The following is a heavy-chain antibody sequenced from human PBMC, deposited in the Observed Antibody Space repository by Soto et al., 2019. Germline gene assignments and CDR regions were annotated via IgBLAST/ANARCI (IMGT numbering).Heavy chain of an antibody. Sequence: EVQLVESGGGLVQPGGSLRLSCAASGFSISDCSMNWVRRAPGKGLEWISYISTNNDAIYYADSVKGRFTISRDNAKTSLYLQMNSLRAEDTALYYCASVLGSRRSGSYPSYRGQGTLVTVSS. D-gene: IGHD3-10*01. J-gene: IGHJ4*02. CDR2: ISTNNDAI. V-gene: IGHV3-48*01. CDR3: ASVLGSRRSGSYPSY. CDR1: GFSISDCS.